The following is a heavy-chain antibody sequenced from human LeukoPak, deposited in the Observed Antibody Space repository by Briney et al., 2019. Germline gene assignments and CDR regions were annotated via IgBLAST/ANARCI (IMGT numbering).Heavy chain of an antibody. V-gene: IGHV3-23*01. D-gene: IGHD2-2*01. CDR1: DFAFSNYA. CDR2: INYGDGVT. CDR3: ARRYCTSTNCYSFDS. J-gene: IGHJ4*02. Sequence: GGSLRLSCETSDFAFSNYAMSWVRQAPGRGLEWVSGINYGDGVTYYADSLKGRFTISRDNAKNSLYLQMNSLRAEDTAVYYCARRYCTSTNCYSFDSWGQGTLVTVSS.